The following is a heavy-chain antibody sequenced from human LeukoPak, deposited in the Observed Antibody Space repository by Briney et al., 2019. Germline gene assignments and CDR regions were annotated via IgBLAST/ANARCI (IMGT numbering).Heavy chain of an antibody. Sequence: ASVKVSCKASGYTFTGYYMHWVRQAPGQGLEWMGWINPNSGGTNYAQKFQGRVTMTRNTSISTAYVELSSLRSEDTAVYYCARGEDSFWYYDSSGYYGGDYWGQGTLVTVSS. V-gene: IGHV1-2*02. D-gene: IGHD3-22*01. CDR1: GYTFTGYY. J-gene: IGHJ4*02. CDR3: ARGEDSFWYYDSSGYYGGDY. CDR2: INPNSGGT.